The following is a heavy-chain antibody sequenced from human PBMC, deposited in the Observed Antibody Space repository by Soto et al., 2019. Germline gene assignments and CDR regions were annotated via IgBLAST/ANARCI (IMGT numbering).Heavy chain of an antibody. Sequence: QVQLQQWGAGLVKPSETLSLSCAVYGQSFSGHSWAWIRQPPGKGLEWIGEINESGRTYYNPSLKRRFIISTVTSKNQFSLKLSSVSAADTAAYFCARGSGIVALPGELEDVNYDYWGQGTLDNVSS. CDR1: GQSFSGHS. V-gene: IGHV4-34*01. J-gene: IGHJ4*02. D-gene: IGHD1-1*01. CDR3: ARGSGIVALPGELEDVNYDY. CDR2: INESGRT.